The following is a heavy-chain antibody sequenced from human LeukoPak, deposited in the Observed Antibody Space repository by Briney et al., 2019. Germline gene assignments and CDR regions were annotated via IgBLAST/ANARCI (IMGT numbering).Heavy chain of an antibody. Sequence: GEALKISCKGSGYSFTSYWIGWGRQMPGKGMEWMGIIYPGDSDTRYSPSFQGQVTISADKSISTAYLQWSSLKASDTAMYYCARLTYGGNSGVYGMDVWGQGNTVTVSS. CDR2: IYPGDSDT. D-gene: IGHD4-23*01. J-gene: IGHJ6*02. CDR3: ARLTYGGNSGVYGMDV. V-gene: IGHV5-51*01. CDR1: GYSFTSYW.